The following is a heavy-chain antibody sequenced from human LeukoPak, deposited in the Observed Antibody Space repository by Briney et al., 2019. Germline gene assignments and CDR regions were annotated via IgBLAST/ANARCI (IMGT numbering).Heavy chain of an antibody. CDR1: GGTFSSYA. V-gene: IGHV1-69*13. CDR2: IIPIFGTA. Sequence: SVKVSCKASGGTFSSYAISWVRQAPGQGLEWMGGIIPIFGTANYAQKFQGRVTITADESTSTAYMELSSLRSEDTAVYYCARGDYGGESPLLGYWGQGTLVTVSS. J-gene: IGHJ4*02. CDR3: ARGDYGGESPLLGY. D-gene: IGHD4-23*01.